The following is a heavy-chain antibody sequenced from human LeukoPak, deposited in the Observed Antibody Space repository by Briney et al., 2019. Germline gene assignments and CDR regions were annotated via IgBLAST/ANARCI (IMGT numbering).Heavy chain of an antibody. CDR1: GGTFSSYA. J-gene: IGHJ4*02. CDR2: IIPIFGTA. Sequence: GASVKVSCKPSGGTFSSYAISWVRQAPGQGLEWMGGIIPIFGTANYAQKFQGRVTITADESTSTAYMELSSLRSEDTAVYYCARGRYSGSYPPDSYWGQGTLVTVSS. V-gene: IGHV1-69*01. CDR3: ARGRYSGSYPPDSY. D-gene: IGHD1-26*01.